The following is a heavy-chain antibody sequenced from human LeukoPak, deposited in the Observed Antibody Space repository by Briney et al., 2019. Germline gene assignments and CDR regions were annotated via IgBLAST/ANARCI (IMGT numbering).Heavy chain of an antibody. CDR2: IYYSGST. CDR1: GGSISSGGYY. V-gene: IGHV4-31*03. CDR3: ARRGNYYDSSGYYLLDAFDI. Sequence: SQTLSLTCTVSGGSISSGGYYWSWIRQHPGKGLEWIGYIYYSGSTNYNPSLKSRVTISVDTSKNQFSLKLSSVTAADTAVYYCARRGNYYDSSGYYLLDAFDIWGQGTMVTVSS. D-gene: IGHD3-22*01. J-gene: IGHJ3*02.